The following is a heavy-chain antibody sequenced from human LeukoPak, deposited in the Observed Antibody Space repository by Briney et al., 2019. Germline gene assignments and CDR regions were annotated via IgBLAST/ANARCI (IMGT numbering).Heavy chain of an antibody. J-gene: IGHJ3*02. V-gene: IGHV4-38-2*02. Sequence: SETLSLTCAVSGNSLSRSYYWGWIRQPPGKGLEWVGNIYHSGSTYYNPSPKSRVAISVDTSRNQFSLRLNSVTTADTAVYYCARDWDGFDIWGQGTVVTVSS. CDR2: IYHSGST. CDR3: ARDWDGFDI. CDR1: GNSLSRSYY.